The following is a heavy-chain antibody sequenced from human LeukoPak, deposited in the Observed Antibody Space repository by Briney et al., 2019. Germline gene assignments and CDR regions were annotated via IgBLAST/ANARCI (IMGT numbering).Heavy chain of an antibody. CDR2: ISYDGSNK. CDR1: GFTFSSYG. CDR3: AEEGYDSSGYSGYYGMDV. Sequence: PGGSLRLSCAASGFTFSSYGMHWVRQAPGKGLEWVAVISYDGSNKYYADSVKGRFTISGDNSKNTLYLQMNSLRAEDTAVYYCAEEGYDSSGYSGYYGMDVWGQGTTVTVSS. D-gene: IGHD3-22*01. J-gene: IGHJ6*02. V-gene: IGHV3-30*18.